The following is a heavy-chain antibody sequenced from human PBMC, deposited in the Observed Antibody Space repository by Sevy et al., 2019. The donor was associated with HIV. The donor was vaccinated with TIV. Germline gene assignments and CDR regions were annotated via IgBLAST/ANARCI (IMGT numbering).Heavy chain of an antibody. V-gene: IGHV3-23*01. J-gene: IGHJ3*02. CDR3: AKDFYAGSGYYPQGAFDI. CDR1: GFTFSSYA. CDR2: ISGSGGST. Sequence: GGSLRLSCAASGFTFSSYAMSWVRQAPGKGLEWVSAISGSGGSTYYADSVKGRFTISRDNSRNTLYLHMDSLRADDTAVYFCAKDFYAGSGYYPQGAFDIWGQGTMVTVSS. D-gene: IGHD3-22*01.